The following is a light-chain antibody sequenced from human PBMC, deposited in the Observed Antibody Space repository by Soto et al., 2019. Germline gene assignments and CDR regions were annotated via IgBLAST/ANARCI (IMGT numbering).Light chain of an antibody. J-gene: IGKJ1*01. CDR1: QCVSSSY. CDR3: QQYETSLPWT. CDR2: GVS. Sequence: EIVLTQSPGTLSLFPGERATLSCRASQCVSSSYLAWYQQKPGQAPRLLIYGVSSRATGIPDRFSGSGSGTDFTLTISRLEPEDFAVYYCQQYETSLPWTFGQGTKVEIK. V-gene: IGKV3-20*01.